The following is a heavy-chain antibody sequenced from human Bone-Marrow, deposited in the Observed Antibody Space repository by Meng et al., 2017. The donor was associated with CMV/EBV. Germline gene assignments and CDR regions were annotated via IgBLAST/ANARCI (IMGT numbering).Heavy chain of an antibody. Sequence: GGSLRLSCAASGFTFDDYGMSWVRQAPGKGLEWVSGINWNGGSTGYADSVKGRFTISRDNSKNTLYLQMNSLRAEDTAVYYCAKSEEIGRYQLLKRRYYYYGMDVCGQGTTVTVSS. D-gene: IGHD2-2*01. CDR3: AKSEEIGRYQLLKRRYYYYGMDV. J-gene: IGHJ6*02. V-gene: IGHV3-20*04. CDR2: INWNGGST. CDR1: GFTFDDYG.